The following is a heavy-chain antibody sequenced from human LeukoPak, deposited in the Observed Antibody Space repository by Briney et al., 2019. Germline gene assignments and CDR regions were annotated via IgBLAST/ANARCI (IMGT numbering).Heavy chain of an antibody. Sequence: GGSLRLSCAASGFVFSSYAMNWVRQAPGKGLEWVSVIYSGGSTYYADSVKGRFTISRDNSKNTLYLQMNSLRAEDTAVYYCARDDSSGYYNYWGQGTLVTVSS. D-gene: IGHD3-22*01. V-gene: IGHV3-66*01. CDR1: GFVFSSYA. J-gene: IGHJ4*02. CDR3: ARDDSSGYYNY. CDR2: IYSGGST.